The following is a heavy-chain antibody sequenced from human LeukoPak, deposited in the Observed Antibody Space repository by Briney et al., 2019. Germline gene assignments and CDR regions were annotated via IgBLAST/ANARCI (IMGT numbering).Heavy chain of an antibody. CDR3: ARDRFGYGGNSGL. V-gene: IGHV3-66*01. D-gene: IGHD4-23*01. J-gene: IGHJ4*02. CDR2: IYSGGST. Sequence: GGSLRLSCAASGFTVSSNYMSWVRQAPGKGLEWVSVIYSGGSTYYADSVKGRFTISRDNSKNTLYLQMNSLRAEDTAVYYCARDRFGYGGNSGLWGQGTLVTVSS. CDR1: GFTVSSNY.